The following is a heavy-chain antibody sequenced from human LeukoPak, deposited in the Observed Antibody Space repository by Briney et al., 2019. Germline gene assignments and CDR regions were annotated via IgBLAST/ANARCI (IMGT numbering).Heavy chain of an antibody. D-gene: IGHD4-17*01. CDR3: ATLTVATSFDY. V-gene: IGHV3-48*03. J-gene: IGHJ4*02. CDR1: GFSFSGYE. Sequence: GGSLRLSCAASGFSFSGYEMHWVRQAPGKGLEWISDISSSGTTTYYADSVKGRFTISRDNAKNSLYLQMNSLRAEDTAVYYCATLTVATSFDYWGQGTLVTVSS. CDR2: ISSSGTTT.